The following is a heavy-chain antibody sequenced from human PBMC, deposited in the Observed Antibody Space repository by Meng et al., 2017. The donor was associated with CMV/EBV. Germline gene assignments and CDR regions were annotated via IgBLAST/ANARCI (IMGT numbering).Heavy chain of an antibody. J-gene: IGHJ4*02. V-gene: IGHV4-34*01. D-gene: IGHD3-22*01. CDR1: GGSSSDYC. Sequence: WGAVLLKPSETLSLHCAVYGGSSSDYCWSCIRQPPGKGLEWIREINHSGSTNHNPSLKSRVTISVDTSKNQFSLKLISVTAADTAVYYCARVWDSGWDYWGQGTLVTVSS. CDR2: INHSGST. CDR3: ARVWDSGWDY.